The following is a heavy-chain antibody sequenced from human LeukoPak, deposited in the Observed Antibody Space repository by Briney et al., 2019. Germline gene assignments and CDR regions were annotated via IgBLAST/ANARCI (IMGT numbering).Heavy chain of an antibody. CDR2: IYYSGST. CDR1: GGSISSGGYY. CDR3: ARRTRMYYDFWSGYLDY. V-gene: IGHV4-31*03. J-gene: IGHJ4*02. D-gene: IGHD3-3*01. Sequence: SQTLSLTCTVSGGSISSGGYYWSWIRQHPGKGLEWIGYIYYSGSTYYNPSLKSRVTISVDTSKNQFSLKLSSVTAADTAVYYCARRTRMYYDFWSGYLDYWGQGTLVTVSS.